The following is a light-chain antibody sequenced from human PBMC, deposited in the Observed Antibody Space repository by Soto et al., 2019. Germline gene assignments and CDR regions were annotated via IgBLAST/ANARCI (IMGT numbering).Light chain of an antibody. CDR3: SSYTNINTRACV. CDR2: EVT. CDR1: SGDIGSYNR. Sequence: QSVLTQPASVSGSPGQSITISCTGTSGDIGSYNRVSWYQQHPGKAPKLIIYEVTDRPSGVSNRFSGSKSGNTASLTIPGLQAEDEAEYYCSSYTNINTRACVFGTGTKVT. V-gene: IGLV2-14*01. J-gene: IGLJ1*01.